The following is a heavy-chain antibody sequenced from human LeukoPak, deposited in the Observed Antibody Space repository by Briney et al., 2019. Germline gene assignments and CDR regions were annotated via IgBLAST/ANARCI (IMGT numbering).Heavy chain of an antibody. D-gene: IGHD3-10*01. CDR1: GYIFSSYA. Sequence: QPGGSLRLSCEASGYIFSSYAMSWVRQAPGKGLEWVSVISNSGATTDYADSVKGRFTISRDNSMNTLSLQMNSLRAEDTAVYYCAKEELYYYGSGTYYTLAPFDYWGQGTLVTVSS. CDR3: AKEELYYYGSGTYYTLAPFDY. V-gene: IGHV3-23*01. CDR2: ISNSGATT. J-gene: IGHJ4*02.